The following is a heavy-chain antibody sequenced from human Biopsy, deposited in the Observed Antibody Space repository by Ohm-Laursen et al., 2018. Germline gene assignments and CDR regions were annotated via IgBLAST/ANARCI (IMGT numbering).Heavy chain of an antibody. Sequence: SDTLSLTCTVSGGSISSDYWSWIRQTPGKGLEWIGEINHSGRTNYNPSLKSRVTISVDTSKNQFSLKVRSVTAADTAVYYCVRGVDYYDPYHYYALDVWGQGTTVTVSS. CDR1: GGSISSDY. D-gene: IGHD3-22*01. CDR3: VRGVDYYDPYHYYALDV. J-gene: IGHJ6*02. CDR2: INHSGRT. V-gene: IGHV4-34*01.